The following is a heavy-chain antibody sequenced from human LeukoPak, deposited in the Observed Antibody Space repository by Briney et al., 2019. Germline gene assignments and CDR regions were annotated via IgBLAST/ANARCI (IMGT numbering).Heavy chain of an antibody. Sequence: GGSLRLSCAASGFTFSNYAMNWVRQAPGKGLEWVSVISGSGGTTYYADSVKGRFTISRDSSKNTLYLQMNSLRAEDTAVYYCAKVSGGGLYYDGMDVWGQGTTVTVSS. CDR3: AKVSGGGLYYDGMDV. CDR2: ISGSGGTT. CDR1: GFTFSNYA. D-gene: IGHD1-14*01. V-gene: IGHV3-23*01. J-gene: IGHJ6*02.